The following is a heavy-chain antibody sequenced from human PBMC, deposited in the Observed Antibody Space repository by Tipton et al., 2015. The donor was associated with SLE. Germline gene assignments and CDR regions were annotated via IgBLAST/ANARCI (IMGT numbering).Heavy chain of an antibody. V-gene: IGHV4-59*01. Sequence: TLSLTCTVSGGSIGNFYWSWIRQPPGKGLEWIGYVYFTGATNYNSSLESRVTISVDTSKNQFSLKLSSVTAADTAAYYCARVTNYCNGGICYGFYFEYWGQGTLVTVSS. CDR2: VYFTGAT. CDR1: GGSIGNFY. J-gene: IGHJ4*02. CDR3: ARVTNYCNGGICYGFYFEY. D-gene: IGHD2-15*01.